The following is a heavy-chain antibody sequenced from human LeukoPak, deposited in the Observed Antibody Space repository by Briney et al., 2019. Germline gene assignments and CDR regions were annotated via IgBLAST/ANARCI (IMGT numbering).Heavy chain of an antibody. CDR1: GYTFTSYD. CDR3: ARGGRRNGGATVFFDY. CDR2: MNPNSGNT. J-gene: IGHJ4*02. D-gene: IGHD4-17*01. V-gene: IGHV1-8*01. Sequence: GASVKVSCKASGYTFTSYDINWVRQATGQGLEWMGWMNPNSGNTGYAQKFQGRVTMTRNTSISTAYMELSSLRSEDTAVYYCARGGRRNGGATVFFDYWGQGTLVTVSS.